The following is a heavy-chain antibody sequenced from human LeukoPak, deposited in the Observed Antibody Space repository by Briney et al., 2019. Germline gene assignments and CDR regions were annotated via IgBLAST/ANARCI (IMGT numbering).Heavy chain of an antibody. J-gene: IGHJ4*02. V-gene: IGHV4-61*02. CDR1: GGSISSGSYY. Sequence: KTSETLSLTCTVSGGSISSGSYYWSWIRQPAGKGLEWIGRIYTSGSTSYNPSLRSRVTILVDTSKNQFSLKLSSVTAAHTAVYYSARSSWYDRIDYWGQGTLVTVCS. CDR3: ARSSWYDRIDY. D-gene: IGHD6-13*01. CDR2: IYTSGST.